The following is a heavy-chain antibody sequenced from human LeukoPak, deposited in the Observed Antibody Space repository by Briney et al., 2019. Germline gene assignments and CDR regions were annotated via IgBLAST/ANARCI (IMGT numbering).Heavy chain of an antibody. J-gene: IGHJ6*03. Sequence: ASVKVSCKASGYSFTGYYMHWVRQAPGRGLEWMAWINPNSGGTKYAQKFQGRVTMTRDTSISTAYMELSRLRSDDTAVYYCARGSRYYYDSGSYYPSYYYMDVWGTGTTITVSS. CDR2: INPNSGGT. CDR1: GYSFTGYY. D-gene: IGHD3-10*01. V-gene: IGHV1-2*02. CDR3: ARGSRYYYDSGSYYPSYYYMDV.